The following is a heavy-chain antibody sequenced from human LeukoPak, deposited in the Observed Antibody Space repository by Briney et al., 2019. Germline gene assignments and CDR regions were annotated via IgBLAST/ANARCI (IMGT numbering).Heavy chain of an antibody. CDR2: IVVGSGNT. CDR1: GFTFTSSA. CDR3: AAESVVVNKHYPFFDY. J-gene: IGHJ4*02. Sequence: GASVKVSCKASGFTFTSSAVQWVRQARGQRLEWIGWIVVGSGNTNYAQKFQERVTITRDMSTSTAYMELSSLRSEDTAVYYCAAESVVVNKHYPFFDYWGQGTLVAVSS. V-gene: IGHV1-58*01. D-gene: IGHD3-22*01.